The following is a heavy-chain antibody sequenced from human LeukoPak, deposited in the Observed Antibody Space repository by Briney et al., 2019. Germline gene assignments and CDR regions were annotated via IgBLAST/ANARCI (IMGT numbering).Heavy chain of an antibody. CDR1: GFTFSSYW. J-gene: IGHJ3*02. CDR3: AKSRSNSGHAFDI. D-gene: IGHD6-6*01. Sequence: QAGGSLRLSCAASGFTFSSYWMHWVRQAPGKGLVWVSRVNTDESSAIYADSVKGRFTISRDNAKKTLYLQMNSLRAEDTAVYYCAKSRSNSGHAFDIWGQGTMVTVSS. CDR2: VNTDESSA. V-gene: IGHV3-74*01.